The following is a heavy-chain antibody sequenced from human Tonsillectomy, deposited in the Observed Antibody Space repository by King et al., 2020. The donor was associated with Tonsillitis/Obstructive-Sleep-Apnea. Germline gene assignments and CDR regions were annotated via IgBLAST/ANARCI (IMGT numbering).Heavy chain of an antibody. CDR1: GFVFDDYV. J-gene: IGHJ3*02. Sequence: VQLVESGGGLVQPGRSLRLSCAASGFVFDDYVMHWVRQAPGKGLEWVSGVSWNSDYIGYADSVQGRFTISRDNAKSSLYLEMNSLRNEDTALYYCAKDSGNYRGIAFDIWGQGTMVTVSS. D-gene: IGHD1-26*01. CDR2: VSWNSDYI. V-gene: IGHV3-9*01. CDR3: AKDSGNYRGIAFDI.